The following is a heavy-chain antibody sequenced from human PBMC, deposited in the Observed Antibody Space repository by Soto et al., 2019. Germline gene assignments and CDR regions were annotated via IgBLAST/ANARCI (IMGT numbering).Heavy chain of an antibody. CDR3: TRHPGKIWFGVEKNYYYYGMDV. V-gene: IGHV3-73*01. D-gene: IGHD3-10*01. Sequence: GGSLRLSCAVSGFTFSGSAMHWVRQASGKGLEWVGRIRSKANSYATAYAASVKGRFTISRDDSKNTAYLQMNSLKTEDTAVYYCTRHPGKIWFGVEKNYYYYGMDVWGQGTTVTVSS. CDR2: IRSKANSYAT. CDR1: GFTFSGSA. J-gene: IGHJ6*02.